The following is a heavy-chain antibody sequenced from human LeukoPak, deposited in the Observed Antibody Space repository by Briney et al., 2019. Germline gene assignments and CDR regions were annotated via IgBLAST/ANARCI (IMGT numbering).Heavy chain of an antibody. V-gene: IGHV1-69*13. CDR1: GYTFTNYT. Sequence: ASVKVSCKASGYTFTNYTINWVRLAPGQGLEWMGGIIPNFGTANYAQKFQGRVTITADESTSTAYMELSSLRSEDTAVYYCATRYCSSTSCYTDSHRLDYYYGMDVWGQGTTVTVSS. CDR3: ATRYCSSTSCYTDSHRLDYYYGMDV. J-gene: IGHJ6*02. D-gene: IGHD2-2*02. CDR2: IIPNFGTA.